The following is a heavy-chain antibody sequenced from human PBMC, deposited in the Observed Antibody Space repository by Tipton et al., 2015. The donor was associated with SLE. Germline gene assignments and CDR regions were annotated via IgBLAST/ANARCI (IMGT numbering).Heavy chain of an antibody. J-gene: IGHJ4*02. V-gene: IGHV1-18*01. CDR3: RLTLTGYYEFDY. CDR2: ISAYNGNT. Sequence: QLVQSGAEVKKPGASVKVSCKASGYTFISYGISWVRQAPGQGLEWMGWISAYNGNTNYAQKLQGRATMTTDTSTSTAYMELRSLTSDDTAVYYCRLTLTGYYEFDYWGQGTLVTVSS. CDR1: GYTFISYG. D-gene: IGHD3-9*01.